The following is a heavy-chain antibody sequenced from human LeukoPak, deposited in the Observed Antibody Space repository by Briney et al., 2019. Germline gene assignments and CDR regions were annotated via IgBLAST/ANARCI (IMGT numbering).Heavy chain of an antibody. Sequence: ASVKVSCKASGYTFTGYYMHWVRQAPGQGLEWMGWINLNSGGTNYAQKFQGRVTMTRDTSISTAYMELSRLRSDDTAVYYCARVVRSGSSSRWFDPWGQGTLVTVSS. J-gene: IGHJ5*02. CDR1: GYTFTGYY. D-gene: IGHD1-26*01. CDR2: INLNSGGT. CDR3: ARVVRSGSSSRWFDP. V-gene: IGHV1-2*02.